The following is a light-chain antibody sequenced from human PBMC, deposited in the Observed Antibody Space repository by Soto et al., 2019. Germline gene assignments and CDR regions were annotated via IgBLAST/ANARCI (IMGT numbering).Light chain of an antibody. Sequence: ENEWTQTPPTLALSRGGIDTRSRRASQSVSSYLAWYQQKPGQAPRLLIYDASNRATGIPARFSGRGSETGFTLPHSSLAPEDFAVYYCQQRSSFGQGTRLEIK. CDR2: DAS. V-gene: IGKV3-11*01. CDR3: QQRSS. CDR1: QSVSSY. J-gene: IGKJ5*01.